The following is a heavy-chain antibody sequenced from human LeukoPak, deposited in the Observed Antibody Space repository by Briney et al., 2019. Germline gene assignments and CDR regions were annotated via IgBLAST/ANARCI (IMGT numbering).Heavy chain of an antibody. V-gene: IGHV3-53*01. CDR3: ARGPYDYVWGSYRSANWFDP. D-gene: IGHD3-16*02. CDR2: IYSGGST. Sequence: GGSLRLSCAASGFTVSSNYMSWVRQAPGKGLEWVSVIYSGGSTYYADSVKGRFTISRDNAKNSLYLQMNSLRAEDTAVYYCARGPYDYVWGSYRSANWFDPWGQGTLVTVSS. CDR1: GFTVSSNY. J-gene: IGHJ5*02.